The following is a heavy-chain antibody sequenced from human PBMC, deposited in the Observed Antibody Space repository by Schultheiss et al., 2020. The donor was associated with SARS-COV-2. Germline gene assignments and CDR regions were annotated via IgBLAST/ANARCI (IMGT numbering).Heavy chain of an antibody. D-gene: IGHD5-24*01. CDR3: ARADGYNVRDAFDI. CDR2: IYYSGST. CDR1: GGSISSYY. J-gene: IGHJ3*02. Sequence: SETLSLTCTVSGGSISSYYWSWIRQPPGKGLEWIGYIYYSGSTNYNPSLKSRVTISVDTSKNQFSLKLSSVTAADTAVYYCARADGYNVRDAFDIWGQGTMVTVSS. V-gene: IGHV4-59*01.